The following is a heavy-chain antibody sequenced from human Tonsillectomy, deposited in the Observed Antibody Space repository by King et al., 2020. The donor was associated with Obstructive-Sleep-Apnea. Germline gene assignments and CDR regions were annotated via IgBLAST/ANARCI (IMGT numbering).Heavy chain of an antibody. CDR2: IHHSGRT. CDR1: GGSISSTKW. CDR3: ARVTWRPYYYGMDV. V-gene: IGHV4-4*02. Sequence: QLQESGPGLVKPSGTLSLICAVSGGSISSTKWWSWVRQPPGKGLRWSGEIHHSGRTNYNPSLKSRGTISVDKSKKQFSLKLSSVTAADTAVYYCARVTWRPYYYGMDVWGQGTTVTVSS. D-gene: IGHD5-24*01. J-gene: IGHJ6*02.